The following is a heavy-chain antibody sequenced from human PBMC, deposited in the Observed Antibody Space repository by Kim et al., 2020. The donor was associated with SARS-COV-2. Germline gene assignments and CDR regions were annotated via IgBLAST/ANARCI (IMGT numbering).Heavy chain of an antibody. D-gene: IGHD3-10*01. CDR2: IYKSGST. Sequence: SETLSLTCTVSGDSIISGPYYWSWIRQHPGKGLEWIGSIYKSGSTYYNPSLQSRVSISVDTSMNQVCLNLTSVTAADTAVHYCARGTMGYSDHWGQGTLVTVSS. CDR1: GDSIISGPYY. J-gene: IGHJ4*02. V-gene: IGHV4-31*03. CDR3: ARGTMGYSDH.